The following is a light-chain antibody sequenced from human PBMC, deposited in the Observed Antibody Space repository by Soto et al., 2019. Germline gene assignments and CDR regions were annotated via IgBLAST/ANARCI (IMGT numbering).Light chain of an antibody. CDR2: GNS. Sequence: QSVLTQPPSVSGAPGQRVTISCTGSSSNIGAGYDVHWYQQLPGTAPKLLIYGNSNRPSGVPDRFSGSKSGTSASLAITGLQAEHEADYYCQSYDSSLSDVVFGGGPKLTVL. J-gene: IGLJ2*01. V-gene: IGLV1-40*01. CDR1: SSNIGAGYD. CDR3: QSYDSSLSDVV.